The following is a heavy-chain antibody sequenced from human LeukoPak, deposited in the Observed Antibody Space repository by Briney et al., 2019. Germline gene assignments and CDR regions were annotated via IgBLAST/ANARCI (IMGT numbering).Heavy chain of an antibody. CDR2: INHSGST. V-gene: IGHV4-34*01. Sequence: SETLSLTCAVYGGSFSGYYWSWIRQPPGKGLEWIGEINHSGSTNYNPSLKSRVTISVDTSKNQFSLKLSSVTAADTAVYYCARVYSSGWYQGKYYYYYGMDVWGQGTTVTVSS. D-gene: IGHD6-19*01. CDR1: GGSFSGYY. CDR3: ARVYSSGWYQGKYYYYYGMDV. J-gene: IGHJ6*02.